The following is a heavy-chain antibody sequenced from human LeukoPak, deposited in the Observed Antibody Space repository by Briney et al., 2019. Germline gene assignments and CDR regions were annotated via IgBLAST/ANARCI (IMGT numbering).Heavy chain of an antibody. Sequence: HSGGSLRLPCAASGFTFSSYWMHWVRQAPGKGLVWVSRINTDGSTTIYADSVKGRFTISRDNAKNTLYLQMNSLRDEDTAVYYCARDWYSGSQGYWGQGTLVTVSS. V-gene: IGHV3-74*01. CDR3: ARDWYSGSQGY. CDR2: INTDGSTT. CDR1: GFTFSSYW. J-gene: IGHJ4*02. D-gene: IGHD1-26*01.